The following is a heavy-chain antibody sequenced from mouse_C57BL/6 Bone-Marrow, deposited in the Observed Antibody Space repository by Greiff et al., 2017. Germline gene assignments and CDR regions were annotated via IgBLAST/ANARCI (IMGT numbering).Heavy chain of an antibody. CDR2: IDPETGGT. V-gene: IGHV1-15*01. CDR3: SRWDYVSIFAY. J-gene: IGHJ3*01. D-gene: IGHD1-1*01. Sequence: QVQLQQSGAELVRPGASVTLSCKASGYTFTDYEMHWVKQTPVHGLDWIGTIDPETGGTAYNQKFKGKAILTTDKSSSTAYMELRSLTSEDSAVYYCSRWDYVSIFAYWGQGTLVTVSA. CDR1: GYTFTDYE.